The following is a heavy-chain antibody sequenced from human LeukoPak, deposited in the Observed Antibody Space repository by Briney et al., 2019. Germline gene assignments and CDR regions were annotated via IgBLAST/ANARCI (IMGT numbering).Heavy chain of an antibody. J-gene: IGHJ4*02. CDR1: GLTFSSYA. D-gene: IGHD6-13*01. CDR2: ISGGGGST. V-gene: IGHV3-23*01. Sequence: PGGSLRLSCVASGLTFSSYAMSWVRQTPGKGLEWVSDISGGGGSTDYADSVKGRFTISRDNSKNTLYLQMNSLRAEDTAVYYCAKRGPSSWPAATPDFDYWGQGTLVTVSS. CDR3: AKRGPSSWPAATPDFDY.